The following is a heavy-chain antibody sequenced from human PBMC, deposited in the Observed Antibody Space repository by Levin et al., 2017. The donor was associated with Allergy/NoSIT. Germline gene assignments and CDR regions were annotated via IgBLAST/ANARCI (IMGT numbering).Heavy chain of an antibody. V-gene: IGHV2-70*01. CDR1: GFSLSNTGMC. D-gene: IGHD6-13*01. J-gene: IGHJ6*02. CDR3: ARMTAAGAYYFYGFDV. CDR2: IDWDDDK. Sequence: SGPTLVKPPQTLTLTCTFSGFSLSNTGMCVGWIRQTPGKALEWLALIDWDDDKYYNTSLKTRLSISRVTSKNQVVLTMTNMDPVDTDTYYCARMTAAGAYYFYGFDVWGQGTSVTVSS.